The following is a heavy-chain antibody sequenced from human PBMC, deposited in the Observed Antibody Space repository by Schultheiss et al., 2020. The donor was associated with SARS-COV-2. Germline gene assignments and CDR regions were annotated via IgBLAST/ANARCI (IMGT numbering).Heavy chain of an antibody. Sequence: SETLSLTCAVDGGSFSGYYWSWIRQPPGKGLEWIGEINHSGSTNYNPSLKSRVTISVDTSKNQFSLKLSSVTAADTAVYYCARGTIVVPRGGFDPWGQGTLVTVSS. CDR1: GGSFSGYY. CDR3: ARGTIVVPRGGFDP. V-gene: IGHV4-34*01. J-gene: IGHJ5*02. CDR2: INHSGST. D-gene: IGHD2-2*01.